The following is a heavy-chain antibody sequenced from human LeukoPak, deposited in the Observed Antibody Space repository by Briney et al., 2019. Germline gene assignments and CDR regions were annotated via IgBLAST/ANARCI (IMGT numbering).Heavy chain of an antibody. Sequence: SETLSLTCTVSGGSISSSSYYWGWIRQPPGKGLEWIGSIYYSGSTYYNPSLKSRVTISVDTSKNQFSLKLSSVTAADTAVYYCAKYYYGPGSYSDYWGQGTLVTVSS. CDR3: AKYYYGPGSYSDY. CDR1: GGSISSSSYY. D-gene: IGHD3-10*01. J-gene: IGHJ4*02. CDR2: IYYSGST. V-gene: IGHV4-39*01.